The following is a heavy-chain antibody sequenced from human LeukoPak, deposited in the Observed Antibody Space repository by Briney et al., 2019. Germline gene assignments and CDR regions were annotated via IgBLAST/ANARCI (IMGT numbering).Heavy chain of an antibody. Sequence: GGSLRLSCVASGFTFTSYAMNWVRQAPGKGLEWVSVISVSGHSTYYADSVKGRFTISKDNSKNTLYLQMNTLRAEDTAIYYCANDNFYDSSGYFGALDIWGQGTMVTVSS. D-gene: IGHD3-22*01. V-gene: IGHV3-23*01. CDR1: GFTFTSYA. CDR2: ISVSGHST. J-gene: IGHJ3*02. CDR3: ANDNFYDSSGYFGALDI.